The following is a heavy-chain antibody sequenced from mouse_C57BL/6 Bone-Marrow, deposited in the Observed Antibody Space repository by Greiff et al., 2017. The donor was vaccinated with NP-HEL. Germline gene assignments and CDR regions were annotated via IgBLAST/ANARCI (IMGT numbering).Heavy chain of an antibody. J-gene: IGHJ2*01. Sequence: QVQLKQPGAELVKPGASVKLSCKASGYTFTSYWMHWVKQRPGQGLEWIGMIHPNSGSTNYNEKFKSKATLTVDKSSSTAYMQLSSLTSEGSAVYSCAREGGFLRRDYWGQGTTLTVSS. CDR1: GYTFTSYW. CDR2: IHPNSGST. V-gene: IGHV1-64*01. CDR3: AREGGFLRRDY. D-gene: IGHD1-1*01.